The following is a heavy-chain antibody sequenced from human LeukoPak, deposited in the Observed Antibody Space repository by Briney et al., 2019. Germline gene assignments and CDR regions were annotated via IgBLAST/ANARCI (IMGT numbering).Heavy chain of an antibody. CDR3: ARGLNGALDD. Sequence: GGSLRLSCAASGFTVSSYYVSWVRQAPGKELEWVAVISYDGSNKYYADSVKGRFTISRDNSKNTLYLQMNSLRAEDTAVYYCARGLNGALDDWGQGTLVTVSS. CDR1: GFTVSSYY. V-gene: IGHV3-30-3*01. CDR2: ISYDGSNK. D-gene: IGHD4-17*01. J-gene: IGHJ4*02.